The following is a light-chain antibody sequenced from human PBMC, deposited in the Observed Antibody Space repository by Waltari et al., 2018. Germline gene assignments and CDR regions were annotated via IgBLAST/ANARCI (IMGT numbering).Light chain of an antibody. CDR2: AAS. CDR3: QQSYSTPVT. CDR1: QSVLYSSNNKNY. V-gene: IGKV4-1*01. J-gene: IGKJ4*01. Sequence: DIVMTQSPDSLAVSLGERATINCKSSQSVLYSSNNKNYLACYQQKPGKAPKLLIYAASDLPSRVPTRFSGSGSGTDFTLTISSLQPEDFATYYCQQSYSTPVTFGGGT.